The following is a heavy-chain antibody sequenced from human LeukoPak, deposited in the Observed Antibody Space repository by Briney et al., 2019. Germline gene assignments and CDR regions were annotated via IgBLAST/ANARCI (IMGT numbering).Heavy chain of an antibody. CDR3: AKDHPDDRSRMPPLYYFDY. V-gene: IGHV3-30*18. J-gene: IGHJ4*02. Sequence: PGGSLRLSCAASGFTFSSYAMSWVRQAPGKGLEWVAVISYDGSNKYYADSAKGRFTISRDNSKNTLYLQMNSLRAEDTAVYYCAKDHPDDRSRMPPLYYFDYWGQGTLVTVSS. CDR1: GFTFSSYA. D-gene: IGHD2-2*01. CDR2: ISYDGSNK.